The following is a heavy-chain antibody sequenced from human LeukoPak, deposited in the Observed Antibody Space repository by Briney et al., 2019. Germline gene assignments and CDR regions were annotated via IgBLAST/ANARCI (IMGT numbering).Heavy chain of an antibody. J-gene: IGHJ4*02. CDR2: INPNSGGT. CDR3: ARDSCCWQSGDY. V-gene: IGHV1-2*06. Sequence: ASVRVSCEASGYTLTGYYMHWVRQAPGQGLEWMGRINPNSGGTKYAQKFQGRVTMNRDTSISTAYMELSTLRSDDTAVYYCARDSCCWQSGDYWGQGTLVTVSS. D-gene: IGHD6-19*01. CDR1: GYTLTGYY.